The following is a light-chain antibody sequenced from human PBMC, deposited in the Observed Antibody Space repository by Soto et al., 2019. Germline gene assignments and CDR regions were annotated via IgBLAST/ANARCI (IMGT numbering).Light chain of an antibody. Sequence: QSVLTQPPSASGAPGQTVTISCSGSSSNIGSNPVNWYQQFPGTAPRLLIYNNDQRPSGVPDRFSGSRRGTSASLAISGLQSENEADYFCSAWDDSLPGPVFGGGTKLTVL. V-gene: IGLV1-44*01. J-gene: IGLJ2*01. CDR1: SSNIGSNP. CDR3: SAWDDSLPGPV. CDR2: NND.